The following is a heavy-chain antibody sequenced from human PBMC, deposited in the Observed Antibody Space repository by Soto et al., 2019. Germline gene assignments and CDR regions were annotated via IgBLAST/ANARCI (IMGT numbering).Heavy chain of an antibody. V-gene: IGHV3-15*02. J-gene: IGHJ4*02. CDR2: IKSWSDGGTT. CDR3: TTGTTVAKYYFDF. D-gene: IGHD1-1*01. CDR1: GSTFKNAW. Sequence: EGQLVESGGALLEPGEPLGLPLEALGSTFKNAWLTWVRRAPGKGLEWVGRIKSWSDGGTTDYGAPVKGRFSISRDDAKNTLSLQMNSLRTEDTAVYYCTTGTTVAKYYFDFWGQGTLVTVSS.